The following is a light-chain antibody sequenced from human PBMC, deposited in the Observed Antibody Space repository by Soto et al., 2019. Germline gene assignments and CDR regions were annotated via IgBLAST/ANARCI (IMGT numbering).Light chain of an antibody. CDR3: QSYDSSLSGSV. CDR2: GNS. J-gene: IGLJ2*01. Sequence: QSVLTQPPSVSGAPGQRVTISCTGSSSNIGAGYDVHWYQQLPGTAPKLLIYGNSNRPSGVPDRFSGSKSGTSASLAITGLQAEDEADYYCQSYDSSLSGSVFVGGTKLTVL. V-gene: IGLV1-40*01. CDR1: SSNIGAGYD.